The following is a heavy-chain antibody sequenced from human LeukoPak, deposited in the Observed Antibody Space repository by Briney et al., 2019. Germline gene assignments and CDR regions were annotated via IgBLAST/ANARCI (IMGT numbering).Heavy chain of an antibody. J-gene: IGHJ4*02. CDR1: GGSISTYY. CDR3: ARARSYYGSVTGKSYYFDY. V-gene: IGHV4-59*01. D-gene: IGHD3-10*01. CDR2: VSSNEGT. Sequence: PSETLSRTCTVSGGSISTYYWGWIRQPPGKGLEWIGYVSSNEGTNSNPSLESRVTILVDTSKNQFSLKLSSVTAADTAVYYCARARSYYGSVTGKSYYFDYWGQGTLVTVSS.